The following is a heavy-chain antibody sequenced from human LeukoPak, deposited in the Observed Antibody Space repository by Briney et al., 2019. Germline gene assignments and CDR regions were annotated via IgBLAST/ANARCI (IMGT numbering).Heavy chain of an antibody. Sequence: EASVKVSCKASGYTFTSYAMNWVRQAPGQGLEWMGWINTNTGNPTYAQGFTGRFVFSLDTSVSTAYLQISSLKAEDTAAYYCARDGDYGDYAPYYYYYYGMDVWGQGTTVTVSS. CDR1: GYTFTSYA. CDR3: ARDGDYGDYAPYYYYYYGMDV. D-gene: IGHD4-17*01. V-gene: IGHV7-4-1*02. CDR2: INTNTGNP. J-gene: IGHJ6*02.